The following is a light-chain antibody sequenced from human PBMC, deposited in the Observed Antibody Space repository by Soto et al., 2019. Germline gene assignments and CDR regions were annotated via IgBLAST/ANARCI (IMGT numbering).Light chain of an antibody. CDR3: QQYNTYPNT. V-gene: IGKV1-5*01. J-gene: IGKJ5*01. CDR2: DAS. CDR1: QSVRGW. Sequence: DVQMTQSPSSLSASVGDRVTITCRASQSVRGWLAWYQHKPGKAPKLLIYDASSLQSGVPSTFSGSGSAKEFTLSIGCRRPDDLATYHLQQYNTYPNTFGQGTRLEIK.